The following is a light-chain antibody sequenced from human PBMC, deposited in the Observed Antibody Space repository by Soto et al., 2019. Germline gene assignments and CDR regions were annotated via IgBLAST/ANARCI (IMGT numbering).Light chain of an antibody. Sequence: QSALTQPASVSGSPGQSITISCTGTSSDVGSYNLVSWYQQLPGKAPKLMIYEVSKRPSGVSNRFSGSKSGNTASLTISGLQAEDEADYYCCSYAGSSTVVFGGGTKLTVL. CDR3: CSYAGSSTVV. CDR1: SSDVGSYNL. J-gene: IGLJ2*01. CDR2: EVS. V-gene: IGLV2-23*02.